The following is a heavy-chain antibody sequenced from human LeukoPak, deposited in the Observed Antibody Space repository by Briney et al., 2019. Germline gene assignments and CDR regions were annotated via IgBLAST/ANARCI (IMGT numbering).Heavy chain of an antibody. CDR3: ASPVGATTVRAFDI. CDR2: TRNEANIYTT. CDR1: GFVFSDHY. Sequence: GGSLRLSCAASGFVFSDHYMDWVRQAPGKGLEWVGRTRNEANIYTTKYAASVKGRFTISRDDSKNSLYLQMNSLKTEDTAVYYCASPVGATTVRAFDIWGQGTMVTVSS. V-gene: IGHV3-72*01. J-gene: IGHJ3*02. D-gene: IGHD1-26*01.